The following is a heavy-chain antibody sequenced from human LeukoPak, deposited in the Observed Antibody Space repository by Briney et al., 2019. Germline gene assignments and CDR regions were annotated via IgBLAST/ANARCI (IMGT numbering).Heavy chain of an antibody. CDR3: ARDWPGYSGSLGY. Sequence: GGSLRLSCAASGFTFSDHYMDWVRQAPGKGPEWVGRIRNKANSYTTEYAASVKGRFTISRDDSKNSLYLQMNSLRAEDTAVYYCARDWPGYSGSLGYWGQGTLVTVSS. D-gene: IGHD1-26*01. V-gene: IGHV3-72*01. CDR1: GFTFSDHY. J-gene: IGHJ4*02. CDR2: IRNKANSYTT.